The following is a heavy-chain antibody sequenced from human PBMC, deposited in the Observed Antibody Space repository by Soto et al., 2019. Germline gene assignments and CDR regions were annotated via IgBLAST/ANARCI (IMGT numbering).Heavy chain of an antibody. CDR3: ASPYGSDWFDP. CDR1: GGSFSGYY. V-gene: IGHV4-34*01. J-gene: IGHJ5*02. CDR2: INHSGST. Sequence: ASETLSLTCAVYGGSFSGYYWSWIRQPPGKGLEWIGEINHSGSTNYNPSLKSRVAISVDTSKNQFSLKLSSVTAADTAVYYCASPYGSDWFDPWGQGTLVTVSS. D-gene: IGHD4-17*01.